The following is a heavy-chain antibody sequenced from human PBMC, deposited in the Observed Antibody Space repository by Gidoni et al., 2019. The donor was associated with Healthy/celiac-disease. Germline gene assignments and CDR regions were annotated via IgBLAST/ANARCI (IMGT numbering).Heavy chain of an antibody. CDR3: AKEGPYYYVLLYYDSSGSYFDY. CDR1: GFSFSSYG. Sequence: QVQLVESGGGVVQPGWSLILSCAASGFSFSSYGMHWVRQAPGKGLEWVAVISYDGSNKYYADSVKGRFTISRDNSKNTLYLQMNSLRAEDTAVYYCAKEGPYYYVLLYYDSSGSYFDYWGQGTLVTVSS. J-gene: IGHJ4*02. V-gene: IGHV3-30*18. CDR2: ISYDGSNK. D-gene: IGHD3-22*01.